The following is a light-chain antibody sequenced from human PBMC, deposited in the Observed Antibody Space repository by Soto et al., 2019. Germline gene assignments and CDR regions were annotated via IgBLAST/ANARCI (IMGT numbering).Light chain of an antibody. CDR1: QGIRND. Sequence: DIQMTQFPSSLSASVGDRVTITCRASQGIRNDLAWYQQKPGKAPKRLIYAASSLQSGVPSRFRGSGSGTEFTLAISSLTPEDFATFYFLQHRTYPLTFGQGTKVEIK. V-gene: IGKV1-17*01. J-gene: IGKJ1*01. CDR2: AAS. CDR3: LQHRTYPLT.